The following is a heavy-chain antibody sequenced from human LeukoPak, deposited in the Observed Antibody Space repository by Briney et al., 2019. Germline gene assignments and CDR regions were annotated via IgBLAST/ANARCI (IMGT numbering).Heavy chain of an antibody. CDR1: GFTFSSYA. CDR2: GDYSGGT. Sequence: GSLRLSCAASGFTFSSYAMHWVRQPPGKGLEWIASGDYSGGTYYNPSLESRVAISADMSKNQISLKLTSVTGADTAVYYCARHRTRGTWSTQYYFDYWGQGTLVTVSS. D-gene: IGHD1/OR15-1a*01. V-gene: IGHV4-39*07. J-gene: IGHJ4*02. CDR3: ARHRTRGTWSTQYYFDY.